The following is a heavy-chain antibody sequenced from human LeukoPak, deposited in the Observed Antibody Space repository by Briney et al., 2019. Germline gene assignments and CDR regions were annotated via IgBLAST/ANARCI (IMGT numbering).Heavy chain of an antibody. J-gene: IGHJ6*04. V-gene: IGHV1-69*06. CDR3: AREADCSSTSCYVGHYYYYGMDV. D-gene: IGHD2-2*01. CDR2: IIPIFGTA. Sequence: SVKVSCKASGYTFTGYYMHWVRQAPGQGLEWMGGIIPIFGTANYAQKFQGRVTITADKSTSTAYMELSSLRSEDTAVYYCAREADCSSTSCYVGHYYYYGMDVWGKGTTVTVSS. CDR1: GYTFTGYY.